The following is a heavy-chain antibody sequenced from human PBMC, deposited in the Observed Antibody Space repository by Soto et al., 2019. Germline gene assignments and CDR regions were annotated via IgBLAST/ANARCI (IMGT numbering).Heavy chain of an antibody. V-gene: IGHV4-59*08. CDR1: GGSISSHS. J-gene: IGHJ4*02. D-gene: IGHD3-10*01. CDR2: VYYSGST. CDR3: ARHNYGSGSTYFDY. Sequence: PSETLSLTCTVSGGSISSHSWSWIRQPPGEGLEWIGHVYYSGSTNYNPSLKSRVTISADTSKNQFSLKLNSMTAADTAVYYCARHNYGSGSTYFDYWGQGTLVTVSS.